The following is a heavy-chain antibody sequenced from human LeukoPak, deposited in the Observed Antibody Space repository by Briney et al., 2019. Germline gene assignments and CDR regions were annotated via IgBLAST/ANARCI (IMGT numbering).Heavy chain of an antibody. Sequence: PGGSLRLSCAASGFTFSSYGMTWVRQAPGKGLEWLSGISGSGTSTYYADSVKGRFTISRDNSKNTLYLQMNSLRAEDTAVYYCAKAIAPYDSSAKSYYHAFDVWGQGTTVTVSS. J-gene: IGHJ6*02. CDR2: ISGSGTST. V-gene: IGHV3-23*01. CDR3: AKAIAPYDSSAKSYYHAFDV. D-gene: IGHD3-22*01. CDR1: GFTFSSYG.